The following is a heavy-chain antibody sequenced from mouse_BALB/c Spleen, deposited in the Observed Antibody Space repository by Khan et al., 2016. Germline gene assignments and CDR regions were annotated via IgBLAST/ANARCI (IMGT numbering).Heavy chain of an antibody. CDR1: GDSITSGH. CDR2: ISHSGDS. CDR3: ATWDYYGSAFAY. V-gene: IGHV3-8*02. D-gene: IGHD1-2*01. Sequence: EVQLQESGPSLAKPSQTLSLTCSVTGDSITSGHWNWIRKFPGNKFDFMGYISHSGDSYYNPSLKSRISITRDTSKNQYYLKLNSVTTEDTATYYGATWDYYGSAFAYWGQGTLVTVSA. J-gene: IGHJ3*01.